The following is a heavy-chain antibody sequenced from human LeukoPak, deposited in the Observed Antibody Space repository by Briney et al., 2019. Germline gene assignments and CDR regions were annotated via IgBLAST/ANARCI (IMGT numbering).Heavy chain of an antibody. J-gene: IGHJ4*02. Sequence: PSETLSLTCTVSGGSISSSSYYWGCIRQPPGKGLEWIGSLYYSGHTYYNPSLKSRVTISIDTSKNQFSLRLTSVTAADTAVYYCASQYCSSSSCYAGEHDYWGQGTLVTVSS. CDR1: GGSISSSSYY. D-gene: IGHD2-2*01. CDR3: ASQYCSSSSCYAGEHDY. CDR2: LYYSGHT. V-gene: IGHV4-39*01.